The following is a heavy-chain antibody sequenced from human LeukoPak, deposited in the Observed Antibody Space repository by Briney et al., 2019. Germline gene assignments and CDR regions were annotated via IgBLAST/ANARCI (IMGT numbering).Heavy chain of an antibody. CDR3: VRKNRDFNAAFDI. V-gene: IGHV3-53*01. D-gene: IGHD1-14*01. CDR1: GFTVSNNY. Sequence: GGSLRLSCAASGFTVSNNYMSWVRPAPGKGLEWVSISYSDSNTHYADSVKGRCTISRDTSQNTFSLQMNSLTAEDTAVYYCVRKNRDFNAAFDIWGQGTVVTVSS. J-gene: IGHJ3*02. CDR2: SYSDSNT.